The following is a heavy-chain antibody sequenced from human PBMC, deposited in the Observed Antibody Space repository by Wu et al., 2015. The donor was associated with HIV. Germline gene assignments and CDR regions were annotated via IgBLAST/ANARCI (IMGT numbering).Heavy chain of an antibody. CDR2: IVPLFDAP. Sequence: QVQLVQSGAEVKKPGSSVKVSCMPSGDTFNSYGFNWVRQAPGQGLEWMGRIVPLFDAPNYSQKFHDRLTITADRSTTTAYMELSNLKSEDTAVYFCTRSTFAGGSDTWYSFDKWGQGTLVSVSS. V-gene: IGHV1-69*14. J-gene: IGHJ4*02. D-gene: IGHD2-15*01. CDR1: GDTFNSYG. CDR3: TRSTFAGGSDTWYSFDK.